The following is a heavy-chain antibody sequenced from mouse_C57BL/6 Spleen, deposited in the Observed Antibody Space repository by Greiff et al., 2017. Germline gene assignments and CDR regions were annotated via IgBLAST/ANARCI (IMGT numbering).Heavy chain of an antibody. CDR1: GYTFTDYY. V-gene: IGHV1-26*01. CDR2: INPNNGGT. CDR3: ARRDGNRWYFDV. J-gene: IGHJ1*03. Sequence: EVKLQQSGPELVKPGASVKISCKASGYTFTDYYMNWVKQSHGKSLEWIGDINPNNGGTSYNQKFKGKATLTVDKSSSTAYMELRSLTSEDSAVYYCARRDGNRWYFDVWGTGTTVTVSS. D-gene: IGHD2-1*01.